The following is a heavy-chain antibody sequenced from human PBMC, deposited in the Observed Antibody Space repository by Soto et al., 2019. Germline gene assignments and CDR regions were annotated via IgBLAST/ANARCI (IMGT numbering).Heavy chain of an antibody. J-gene: IGHJ4*02. Sequence: QVQLQESGPGLVKPSQTLSLTCTVSGASINSGDCYWSWISQPPGKALEWIWYIYYSGNTYYNPSLKSRVTISVEASKNKSSLMLTSVIAADTTVDYCARDDNYNTSGIDYWGQGTLVTVSS. CDR3: ARDDNYNTSGIDY. CDR2: IYYSGNT. V-gene: IGHV4-30-4*01. D-gene: IGHD3-22*01. CDR1: GASINSGDCY.